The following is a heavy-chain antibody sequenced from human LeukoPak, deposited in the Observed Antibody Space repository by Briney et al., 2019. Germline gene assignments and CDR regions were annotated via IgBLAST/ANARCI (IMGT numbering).Heavy chain of an antibody. CDR1: GGSISSSSYY. Sequence: SETLSLTCTVSGGSISSSSYYWGWIRQPPGKGLEWIGSIYYSGSTYYNPSLKSRVTISVDTSKNQFSLKLSSVTAADTAVYYCARAPAVGYYFDYWGQGTLITVSS. V-gene: IGHV4-39*07. CDR2: IYYSGST. D-gene: IGHD5-12*01. CDR3: ARAPAVGYYFDY. J-gene: IGHJ4*02.